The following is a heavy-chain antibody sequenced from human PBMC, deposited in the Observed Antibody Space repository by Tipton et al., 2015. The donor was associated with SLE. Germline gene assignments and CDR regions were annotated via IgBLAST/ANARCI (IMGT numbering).Heavy chain of an antibody. V-gene: IGHV4-39*07. D-gene: IGHD4-11*01. J-gene: IGHJ4*02. CDR1: GGSISSYY. Sequence: TLSLTCTVSGGSISSYYWGWIRQPPGKGLEWIGSIYYSGSTYYNPSLKSRVTISVDTSKNQFSLKLSSVTAADTAVYYCARERRMTTDYWGQGTLVTVSS. CDR2: IYYSGST. CDR3: ARERRMTTDY.